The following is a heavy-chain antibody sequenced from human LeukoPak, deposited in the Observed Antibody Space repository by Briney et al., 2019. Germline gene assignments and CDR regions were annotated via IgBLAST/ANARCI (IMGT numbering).Heavy chain of an antibody. Sequence: PSETLSLTCTVSGDSTSIYYWNWIRQPPGKGLEWIGYIYHSGSTYYNPSLKSRVTISVDRSKNQFSLKLSSVTAADTAVYYCASSNTYYYDSTAFDIWGQGTMVTVSS. CDR1: GDSTSIYY. V-gene: IGHV4-59*12. D-gene: IGHD3-22*01. J-gene: IGHJ3*02. CDR2: IYHSGST. CDR3: ASSNTYYYDSTAFDI.